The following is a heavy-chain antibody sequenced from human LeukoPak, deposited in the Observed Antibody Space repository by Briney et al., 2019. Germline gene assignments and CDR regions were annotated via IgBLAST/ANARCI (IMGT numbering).Heavy chain of an antibody. D-gene: IGHD4-17*01. CDR2: INPNSGGT. CDR3: ARSYGDYEVRYMDV. J-gene: IGHJ6*03. V-gene: IGHV1-2*02. CDR1: GYTFTGYY. Sequence: ASVKVSCKASGYTFTGYYMHWVRQAPGQGLEWMGWINPNSGGTNYAQKFQGRVTMTRDTSISTAYMELSGLRSDDTAVYYCARSYGDYEVRYMDVWGKGTTVTISS.